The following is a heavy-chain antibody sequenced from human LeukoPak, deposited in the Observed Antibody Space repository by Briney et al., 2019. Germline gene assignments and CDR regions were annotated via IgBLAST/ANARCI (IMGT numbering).Heavy chain of an antibody. CDR3: AREPPFTYYFDL. CDR1: GFTFDNYA. J-gene: IGHJ4*02. CDR2: ISYDGSNK. Sequence: GGSLRLSCAASGFTFDNYAMHWVRQAPGKGLGCVAVISYDGSNKYYRDFLKGRFTISRDNSKKSLYLQMNSLRAEDTAVYYCAREPPFTYYFDLWGQGTLVAVSS. V-gene: IGHV3-30-3*01.